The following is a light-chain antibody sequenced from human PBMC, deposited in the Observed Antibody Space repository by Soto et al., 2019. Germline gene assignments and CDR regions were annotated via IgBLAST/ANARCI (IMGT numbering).Light chain of an antibody. CDR3: QQRTNSPPWT. Sequence: EIVLTQSPATLSLSPGERATVSCRASQSINNYLAWYQQKPGQAPRLLIFDASSRATGIPARFSGSGSGTEFTLTISSLEPEDFAVYYCQQRTNSPPWTFGQGTNVEFK. J-gene: IGKJ1*01. CDR1: QSINNY. V-gene: IGKV3-11*01. CDR2: DAS.